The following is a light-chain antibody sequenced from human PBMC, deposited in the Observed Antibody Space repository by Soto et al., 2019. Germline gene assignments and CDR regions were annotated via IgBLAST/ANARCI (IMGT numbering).Light chain of an antibody. CDR1: QRVTET. Sequence: ETVMTQSPATLSVSPGERATLSCRASQRVTETLAWYQQKPGQAPRPLIYGASTRATGIPARFSGSGSGTEFTLTISSLQSEDFAVYYCQQYNDWPPYTFGQGTKLEIK. V-gene: IGKV3-15*01. CDR3: QQYNDWPPYT. J-gene: IGKJ2*01. CDR2: GAS.